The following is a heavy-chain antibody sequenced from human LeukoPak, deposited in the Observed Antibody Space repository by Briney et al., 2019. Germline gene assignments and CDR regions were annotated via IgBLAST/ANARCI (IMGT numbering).Heavy chain of an antibody. CDR1: GYSFTTHW. V-gene: IGHV5-51*01. CDR3: ARVHFRGVTPYSGMDV. Sequence: GESLNISCKGSGYSFTTHWIGWVRQMPGKGLEWMGVIYPRDSETRYNPSFEGQVTISVDKSDSTAYLQWSSLKASDTAMYYCARVHFRGVTPYSGMDVWGKGTTVTVTS. J-gene: IGHJ6*04. D-gene: IGHD3-10*01. CDR2: IYPRDSET.